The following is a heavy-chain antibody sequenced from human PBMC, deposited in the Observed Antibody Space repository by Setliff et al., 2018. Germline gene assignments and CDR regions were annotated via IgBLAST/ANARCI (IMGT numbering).Heavy chain of an antibody. CDR3: ARAPSTRGYSGYDS. V-gene: IGHV3-7*01. Sequence: GGSLRLSCAASGFTFSSYSMNWVRQAPGKGLEWVATIKQDGSERYYVDSVKGRFTISRDNAKNSLYLQMNSLRAEDTAVYYCARAPSTRGYSGYDSWGQGTLVTVSS. J-gene: IGHJ5*02. CDR1: GFTFSSYS. CDR2: IKQDGSER. D-gene: IGHD5-12*01.